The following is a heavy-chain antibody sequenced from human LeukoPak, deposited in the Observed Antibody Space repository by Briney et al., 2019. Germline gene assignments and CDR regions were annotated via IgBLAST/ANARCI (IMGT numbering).Heavy chain of an antibody. Sequence: GGSLRLSCAASGFTVSSSSMNWVRLGPGKGLEWVSVISSDGNTYYADSVKGRFTISRDNSKNTLSLQMHGLRADDTAVYYCARGQEQFSSPWQWGPRRKNFYYYGMDVWGQGTTVTVSS. CDR3: ARGQEQFSSPWQWGPRRKNFYYYGMDV. CDR2: ISSDGNT. J-gene: IGHJ6*02. V-gene: IGHV3-66*01. D-gene: IGHD6-19*01. CDR1: GFTVSSSS.